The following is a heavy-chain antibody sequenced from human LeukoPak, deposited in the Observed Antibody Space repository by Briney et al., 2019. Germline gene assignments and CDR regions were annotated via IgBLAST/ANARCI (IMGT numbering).Heavy chain of an antibody. Sequence: ASVKVSCKASGYTFTSYDINWVRQAPGQGLEWMGWMNPNSGNTGYAQKFQGRVTMTRNTSISTAYMELSSLRSEDTAVYYCARSFHGSGWYPTYYFDYWGQGTLVTVSS. CDR1: GYTFTSYD. V-gene: IGHV1-8*01. J-gene: IGHJ4*02. CDR3: ARSFHGSGWYPTYYFDY. CDR2: MNPNSGNT. D-gene: IGHD6-19*01.